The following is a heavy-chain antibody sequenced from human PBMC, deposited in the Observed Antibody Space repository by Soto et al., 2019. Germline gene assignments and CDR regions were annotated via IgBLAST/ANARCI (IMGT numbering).Heavy chain of an antibody. CDR3: AKDRRAGGNSAFYFNF. V-gene: IGHV3-23*01. Sequence: GGSLRLSCAASGFKFSSYAMSWVRQAPGKGLEWVSLISATGGGTYYADSVKGRFTISRDNSDNTLYLQVHSLRAEDTAVYYCAKDRRAGGNSAFYFNFWGQGAQVTVSS. CDR1: GFKFSSYA. D-gene: IGHD3-16*01. CDR2: ISATGGGT. J-gene: IGHJ4*02.